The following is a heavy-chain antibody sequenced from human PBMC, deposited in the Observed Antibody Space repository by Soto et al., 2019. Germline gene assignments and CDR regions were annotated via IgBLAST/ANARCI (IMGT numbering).Heavy chain of an antibody. D-gene: IGHD2-21*01. J-gene: IGHJ4*02. CDR3: ARAIHGVNIDY. V-gene: IGHV4-30-4*01. Sequence: PSATLSLACTVSGGSISSGDYYWSWIRQPPGKGLEWIGYIYYSGSTYCNPSLKSRVTISVDTSKNQFSLKLSSVTAADPAVYYCARAIHGVNIDYWGQGTLVTVSS. CDR2: IYYSGST. CDR1: GGSISSGDYY.